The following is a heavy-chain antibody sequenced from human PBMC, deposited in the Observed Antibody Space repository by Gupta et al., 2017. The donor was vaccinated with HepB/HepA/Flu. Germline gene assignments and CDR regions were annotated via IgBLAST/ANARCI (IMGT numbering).Heavy chain of an antibody. CDR1: GYTFTSYY. J-gene: IGHJ3*02. CDR3: ARIFVRGSGSYSKNAFDI. V-gene: IGHV1-46*01. D-gene: IGHD3-10*01. CDR2: INPSGGST. Sequence: QVQLVQSGAEVKKPGASVKVSCKASGYTFTSYYMHWVRQAPGQGLEWMGIINPSGGSTSYAQKFQGRVTMTRDTSTSTVYMELSSLRSEDTAVYYCARIFVRGSGSYSKNAFDIWGQGTMVTVSS.